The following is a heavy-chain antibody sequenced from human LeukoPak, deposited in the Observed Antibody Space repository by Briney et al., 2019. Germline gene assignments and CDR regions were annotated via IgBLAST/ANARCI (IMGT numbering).Heavy chain of an antibody. CDR2: INPNSSGT. V-gene: IGHV1-2*06. J-gene: IGHJ4*02. CDR1: GYTFTGYY. Sequence: ASVKVSCKASGYTFTGYYIHWVRQAPGQGLEWMGRINPNSSGTDYAQKFQGRVTMTRDTSISTAYMELSRLKSDDTAVYYCARELSGSYVAWGQGTLVTVSS. CDR3: ARELSGSYVA. D-gene: IGHD1-26*01.